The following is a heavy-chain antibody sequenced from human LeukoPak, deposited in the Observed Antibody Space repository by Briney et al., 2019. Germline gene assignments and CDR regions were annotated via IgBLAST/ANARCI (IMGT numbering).Heavy chain of an antibody. J-gene: IGHJ6*03. CDR2: IYSGGST. CDR1: GFTVSSNY. Sequence: GGSLRLSCAASGFTVSSNYMSWVRQAPGKGLEWVSVIYSGGSTYYADSVKGRFTISRDNSKNTLYLQMNSLRAEDTAVYYCAKDRVDTAMVRVFFHYYYYYMDVWGKGTTVTVSS. CDR3: AKDRVDTAMVRVFFHYYYYYMDV. D-gene: IGHD5-18*01. V-gene: IGHV3-53*01.